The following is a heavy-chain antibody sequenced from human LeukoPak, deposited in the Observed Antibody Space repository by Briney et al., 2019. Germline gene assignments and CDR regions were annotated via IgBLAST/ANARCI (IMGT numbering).Heavy chain of an antibody. CDR3: ARQRDILKNFDY. D-gene: IGHD3-9*01. CDR1: GYTFTSYG. J-gene: IGHJ4*02. Sequence: GASVKVSCKASGYTFTSYGIRWVRQAPGQGLEGMGWISAYNGNTNYAQKLQGRVTITTDTSTSTAYMELRSLRSDDTAVYYCARQRDILKNFDYWGQGTLVTVSS. V-gene: IGHV1-18*01. CDR2: ISAYNGNT.